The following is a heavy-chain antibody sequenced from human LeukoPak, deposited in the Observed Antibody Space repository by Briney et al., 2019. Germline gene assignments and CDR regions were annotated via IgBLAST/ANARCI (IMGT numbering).Heavy chain of an antibody. D-gene: IGHD1-1*01. CDR3: TRDDWNPDF. CDR1: GYSIGRGYH. V-gene: IGHV4-38-2*02. Sequence: SETLSLTCSVSGYSIGRGYHWGWIRQPPGKGLEWIGSVHRSGSTYYNPSLKSRVPISADTSKNQFSLKLSSVAAADTAVYYCTRDDWNPDFWGQGTLVTVSS. J-gene: IGHJ4*02. CDR2: VHRSGST.